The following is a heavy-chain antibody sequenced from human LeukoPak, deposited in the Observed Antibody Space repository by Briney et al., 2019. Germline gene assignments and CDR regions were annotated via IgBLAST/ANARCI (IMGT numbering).Heavy chain of an antibody. CDR2: IKQDGSEK. CDR3: ATTGVMVRGVITDY. J-gene: IGHJ4*02. V-gene: IGHV3-7*01. D-gene: IGHD3-10*01. CDR1: GFTFSSYW. Sequence: PGGSLRLSCAASGFTFSSYWMSWVRQAPGKGLEWVANIKQDGSEKYYVDSVKGRFTISRDNAKNSLYLQMNSPRAEDTAVYYCATTGVMVRGVITDYWGQGTLVTVSS.